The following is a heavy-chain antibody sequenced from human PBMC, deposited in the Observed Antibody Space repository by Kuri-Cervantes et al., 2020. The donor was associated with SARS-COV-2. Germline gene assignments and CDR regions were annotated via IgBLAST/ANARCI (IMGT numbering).Heavy chain of an antibody. J-gene: IGHJ5*02. D-gene: IGHD3-3*01. CDR3: ARGRDDYDFWSGYENWFDP. CDR1: GYTFTSYD. Sequence: ASVKVSCKASGYTFTSYDINWVRQATGQGLEWMGWMNPNSGNTGYAQKSQGRVTMTRNTSISTAYMELSSLRSEDTAVYYCARGRDDYDFWSGYENWFDPWGQGTLVTVSS. V-gene: IGHV1-8*02. CDR2: MNPNSGNT.